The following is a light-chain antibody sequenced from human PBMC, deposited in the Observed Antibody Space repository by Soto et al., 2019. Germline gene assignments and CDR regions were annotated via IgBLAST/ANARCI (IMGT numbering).Light chain of an antibody. V-gene: IGLV2-8*01. CDR1: GSDVGGYNY. CDR2: DVN. J-gene: IGLJ2*01. CDR3: GSFAASNNLV. Sequence: QSALTQPPSASGSPGQSVTISCTGTGSDVGGYNYVSWYQQHPGKAPKLMIYDVNKRPSGVPDRFSGSKSGNTASLTVSGLQAEDEADYYCGSFAASNNLVFGGGTQVTVL.